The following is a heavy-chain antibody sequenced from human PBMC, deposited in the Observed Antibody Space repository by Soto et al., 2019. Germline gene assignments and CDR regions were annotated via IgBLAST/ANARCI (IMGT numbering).Heavy chain of an antibody. CDR1: GYTFSDFY. CDR2: INPNSGGT. J-gene: IGHJ5*01. CDR3: ARDSKWLIINGNWFDS. D-gene: IGHD5-12*01. V-gene: IGHV1-2*02. Sequence: QVQLVQSGAEVKKPGASVKVSCKASGYTFSDFYMHWVRQAPGQGLEWMGWINPNSGGTHYAQKFQGRVTLTTDTSTNTAYMELRSLRLDDTAIYYCARDSKWLIINGNWFDSWGQGTLVTVSS.